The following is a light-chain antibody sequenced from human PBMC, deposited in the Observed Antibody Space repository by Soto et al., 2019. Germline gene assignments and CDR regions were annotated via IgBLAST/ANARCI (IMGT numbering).Light chain of an antibody. Sequence: EIVLTQSPATLSLSPGDTATLSCRASQSVTSSLAWFQQKPGQAPRLLIYDVSRRATAIPARFSGSGSGTDFTLTISSLEPDDFAFYYCQQRTSWPTFGGGTKVEIK. CDR3: QQRTSWPT. J-gene: IGKJ4*01. CDR1: QSVTSS. CDR2: DVS. V-gene: IGKV3-11*01.